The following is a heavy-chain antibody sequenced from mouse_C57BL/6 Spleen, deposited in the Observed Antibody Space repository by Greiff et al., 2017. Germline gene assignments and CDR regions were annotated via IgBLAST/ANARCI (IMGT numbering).Heavy chain of an antibody. V-gene: IGHV1-55*01. CDR3: AREGFDGYYPFAN. CDR2: IYPGSGST. J-gene: IGHJ3*01. Sequence: QVQLQQPGAELVKPGASVKMSCKASGYNFTSYWITWVKQRPGQGLEWIGDIYPGSGSTNYNEKFTSKATLTVDTSSSTAYMQLSSLTSEDSSVYYCAREGFDGYYPFANWGQGTLVTVSA. D-gene: IGHD2-3*01. CDR1: GYNFTSYW.